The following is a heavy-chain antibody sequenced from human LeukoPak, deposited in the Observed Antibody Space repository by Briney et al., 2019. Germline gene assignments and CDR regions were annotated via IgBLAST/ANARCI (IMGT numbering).Heavy chain of an antibody. J-gene: IGHJ6*02. D-gene: IGHD4-17*01. V-gene: IGHV3-66*01. CDR2: IYTGGDT. CDR3: ARDPETTTDFGLDV. CDR1: GFAVSSSF. Sequence: GGSLRLSCAASGFAVSSSFMTWVRQPPGEGLQWLSFIYTGGDTYYADSVKGRFTISRDDSKNTVYLQMNSLRAEDTAVYYCARDPETTTDFGLDVWGQGTTVTVS.